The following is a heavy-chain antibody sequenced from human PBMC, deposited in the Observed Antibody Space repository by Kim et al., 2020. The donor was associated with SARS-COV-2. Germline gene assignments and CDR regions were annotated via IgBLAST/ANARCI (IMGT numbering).Heavy chain of an antibody. V-gene: IGHV3-11*06. D-gene: IGHD2-2*01. CDR3: ARRFIVVVPAAMGGYFDY. J-gene: IGHJ4*02. Sequence: GGSLRLSCAASGFTFSDYYMSWIRQAPGKGLEWVSYISSSSSYTNYADSVKGRFTISRDNAKNSLYLQMNSLRAEDTAVYYCARRFIVVVPAAMGGYFDYWGQGTLVTVSS. CDR2: ISSSSSYT. CDR1: GFTFSDYY.